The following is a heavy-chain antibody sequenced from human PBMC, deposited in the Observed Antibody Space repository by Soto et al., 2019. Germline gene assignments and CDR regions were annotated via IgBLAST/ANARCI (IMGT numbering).Heavy chain of an antibody. V-gene: IGHV4-59*01. CDR1: GGSISSYN. J-gene: IGHJ4*02. Sequence: SETLSLTCTVSGGSISSYNWSWIRQPPGKGLEWIGYIYYSRSTNYNPSLKSRVTISVDTSKNQFSLKLSSVTAADTAVYYCARGVVTYYDFWSGYCHFDYWGQGTLVTVSS. CDR2: IYYSRST. D-gene: IGHD3-3*01. CDR3: ARGVVTYYDFWSGYCHFDY.